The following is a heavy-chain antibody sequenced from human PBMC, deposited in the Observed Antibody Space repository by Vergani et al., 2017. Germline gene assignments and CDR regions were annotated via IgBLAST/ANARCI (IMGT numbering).Heavy chain of an antibody. CDR1: GYTFTNYY. CDR2: INPSGGST. J-gene: IGHJ4*02. V-gene: IGHV1-46*03. Sequence: QVLLVQSGAEVKKPGASVRVSCKTSGYTFTNYYIHWVRQAPGQGLEWMGIINPSGGSTTYAQQYQGRLTMTRNTSTSTVYMDLSNLRSEDTAVYYCARPHGDILPPDPRRLDYWGQGTLSPSPQ. CDR3: ARPHGDILPPDPRRLDY. D-gene: IGHD1-1*01.